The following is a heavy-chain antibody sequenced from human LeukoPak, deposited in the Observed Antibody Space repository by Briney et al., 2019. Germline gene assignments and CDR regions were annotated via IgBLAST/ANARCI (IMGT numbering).Heavy chain of an antibody. CDR1: GGTFSSYA. D-gene: IGHD3-22*01. J-gene: IGHJ4*02. Sequence: ASVKVSCKASGGTFSSYAISWVRQAPGQGLEWMGGIIPIFGTANYAQKFRGRVTITTDESTSTAYMELSSLRSEDTAVYYCARDIWARTYYYDSSGDYWGQGTLVTVSS. V-gene: IGHV1-69*05. CDR2: IIPIFGTA. CDR3: ARDIWARTYYYDSSGDY.